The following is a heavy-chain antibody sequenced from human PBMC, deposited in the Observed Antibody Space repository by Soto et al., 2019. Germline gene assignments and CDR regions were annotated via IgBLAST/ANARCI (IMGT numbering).Heavy chain of an antibody. CDR3: ARAKHGMDV. Sequence: PGGSVRLSCAASGFTFSSYGMHWVRQAPGKGLEWVAVIWYDGSNKYYADSVKGRFTIPRDNSKNTLYLQMNSLRAEDTAVYYCARAKHGMDVWGQGTTVTVSS. CDR2: IWYDGSNK. J-gene: IGHJ6*02. CDR1: GFTFSSYG. V-gene: IGHV3-33*01.